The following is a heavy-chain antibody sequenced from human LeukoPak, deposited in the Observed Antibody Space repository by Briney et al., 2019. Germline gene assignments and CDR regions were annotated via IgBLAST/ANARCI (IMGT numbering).Heavy chain of an antibody. J-gene: IGHJ4*02. D-gene: IGHD7-27*01. V-gene: IGHV4-59*01. CDR1: GGSISTYY. CDR2: IYYSGST. Sequence: SETLSLTCTVSGGSISTYYWSWIRQPPGKGLEWIGYIYYSGSTNCNPSLKSRVTISVDTSKNQFSLKLSSVTAADTAVYYCARAKWGQAVDYWGQGTLVTVSS. CDR3: ARAKWGQAVDY.